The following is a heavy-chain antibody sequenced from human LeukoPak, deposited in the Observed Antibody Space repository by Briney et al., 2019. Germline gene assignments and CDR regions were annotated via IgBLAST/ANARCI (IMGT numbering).Heavy chain of an antibody. Sequence: QSGGSLRLSGAASGFTFSSYWRNWARQAPGKGLEWVASINHNGNVNYYVDSVKGRFTISRDNAKNSLYLQMSNLRAEDTAVYFCARGGGLGVWGQGATVTVSS. D-gene: IGHD3-16*01. CDR1: GFTFSSYW. CDR2: INHNGNVN. J-gene: IGHJ6*02. CDR3: ARGGGLGV. V-gene: IGHV3-7*03.